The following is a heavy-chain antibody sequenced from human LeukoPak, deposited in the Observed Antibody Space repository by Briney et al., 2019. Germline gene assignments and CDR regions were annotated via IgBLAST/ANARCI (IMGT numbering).Heavy chain of an antibody. CDR1: GYTFTSYA. D-gene: IGHD3-22*01. J-gene: IGHJ4*02. Sequence: GASVKVSCKASGYTFTSYAMNWVRQAPGQGLEWMGWINTNTGNPTYAQGFTGRFVFSLDTSVSTAYLQISSLKAEDTAVYYCARELGRVYDSSGYYPSKDYWGQGTLVTVSS. CDR3: ARELGRVYDSSGYYPSKDY. CDR2: INTNTGNP. V-gene: IGHV7-4-1*02.